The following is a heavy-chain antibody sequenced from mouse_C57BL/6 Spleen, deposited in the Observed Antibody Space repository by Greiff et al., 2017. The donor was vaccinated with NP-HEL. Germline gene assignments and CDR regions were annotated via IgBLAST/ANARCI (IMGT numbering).Heavy chain of an antibody. CDR1: GYTFTSYW. Sequence: QVQLKQPGAELVKPGASVKMSCKASGYTFTSYWITWVKQRPGQGLEWIGDIYPGSGSTNYNEKFKSKATLTVDTSSSTAYMQLSSLTSEDSAVYYCARGENIGLRRGRGYWGQGTTLTVSS. CDR3: ARGENIGLRRGRGY. CDR2: IYPGSGST. J-gene: IGHJ2*01. V-gene: IGHV1-55*01. D-gene: IGHD2-4*01.